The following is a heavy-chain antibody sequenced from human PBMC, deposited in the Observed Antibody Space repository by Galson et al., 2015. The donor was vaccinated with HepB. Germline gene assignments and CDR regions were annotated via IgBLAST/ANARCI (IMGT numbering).Heavy chain of an antibody. CDR3: AKGPRGDYINPSPNWSYT. V-gene: IGHV3-23*01. CDR1: RLTFSDYA. CDR2: ISRTGGIT. J-gene: IGHJ5*02. Sequence: SRLTFSDYAMTWVRQAPGKGPEWVSSISRTGGITFNAESVQGRFTISRDTPKSTLHLQLNSLRVDDTAVYYCAKGPRGDYINPSPNWSYTWGQGTLAPVPA. D-gene: IGHD4/OR15-4a*01.